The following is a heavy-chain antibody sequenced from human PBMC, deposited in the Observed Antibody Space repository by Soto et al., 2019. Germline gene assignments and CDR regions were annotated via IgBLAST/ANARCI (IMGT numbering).Heavy chain of an antibody. V-gene: IGHV1-69*12. Sequence: QVQLVQSGAEVKKPGSSVKVSCKASGGSLTNYGVSWVRQAPGQGLEWMGGIIPVFGTANYAQKFQGRVTNAADESKSTVFMDVRSLRSEDTAVYYCARGDATKVGVTSYYGMDVWGQGTTVTVSS. CDR2: IIPVFGTA. CDR3: ARGDATKVGVTSYYGMDV. J-gene: IGHJ6*02. CDR1: GGSLTNYG. D-gene: IGHD3-10*01.